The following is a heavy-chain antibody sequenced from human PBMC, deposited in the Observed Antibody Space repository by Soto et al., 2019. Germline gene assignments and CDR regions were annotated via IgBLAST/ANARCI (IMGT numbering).Heavy chain of an antibody. D-gene: IGHD6-13*01. CDR1: GYSISSGYY. J-gene: IGHJ6*02. CDR2: IYHSGST. V-gene: IGHV4-38-2*02. Sequence: SETLSLTCAVSGYSISSGYYWGWIRQPPGKGLEWIGSIYHSGSTYYNPSLKGRVTISVDTSKNQFSLKLSSVTAADTAVYYCARERIAATSSGGMDVWGQGTTVTVSS. CDR3: ARERIAATSSGGMDV.